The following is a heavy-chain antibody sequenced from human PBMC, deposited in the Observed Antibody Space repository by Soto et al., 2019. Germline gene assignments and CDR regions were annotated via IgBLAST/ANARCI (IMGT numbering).Heavy chain of an antibody. D-gene: IGHD6-13*01. V-gene: IGHV1-46*01. CDR2: INPSGGST. Sequence: ASVKVSCKASGHTCTSYDMHWVRQAPGQGLEWMGIINPSGGSTSYAQKFQGRVTMTRDTSTSTVYMELSSLRYEDTAVYYCARVGHSSSWAYWGQGTFVTLSS. J-gene: IGHJ4*02. CDR3: ARVGHSSSWAY. CDR1: GHTCTSYD.